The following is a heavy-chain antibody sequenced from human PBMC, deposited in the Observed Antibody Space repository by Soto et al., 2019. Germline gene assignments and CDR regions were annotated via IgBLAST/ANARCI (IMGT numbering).Heavy chain of an antibody. Sequence: GGSLRLSCAASGCTFSRYGMYWVCQAPGKGLEYVSAISSNGGSTYYANSVKGRFTISRDNSKNTLYLQMGSLRVEDMAVYYCARGPGYYFDYWGQGTLVTVSS. CDR1: GCTFSRYG. CDR3: ARGPGYYFDY. CDR2: ISSNGGST. V-gene: IGHV3-64*01. J-gene: IGHJ4*02.